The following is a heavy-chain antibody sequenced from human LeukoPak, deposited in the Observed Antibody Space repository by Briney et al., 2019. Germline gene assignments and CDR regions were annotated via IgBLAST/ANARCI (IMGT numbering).Heavy chain of an antibody. Sequence: GGSLRLSCAASGFTFSSYAMSWVRQAPGKGLEWVSVIYSDGTTYNADSVKGRFTISRDNSKNTLYLQINSLRAEDTAVYYCARGIAAAGTGLYNWGQGTLLTVSS. D-gene: IGHD6-13*01. CDR2: IYSDGTT. CDR3: ARGIAAAGTGLYN. V-gene: IGHV3-53*01. CDR1: GFTFSSYA. J-gene: IGHJ4*02.